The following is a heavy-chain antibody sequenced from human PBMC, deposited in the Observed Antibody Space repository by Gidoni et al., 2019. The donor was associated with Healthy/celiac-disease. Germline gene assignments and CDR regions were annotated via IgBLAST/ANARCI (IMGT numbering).Heavy chain of an antibody. Sequence: QVQLQQWGAGLLQPSETLSLTCAVYGGYLSGYYWSWIRQPPGKGLEWIGEINHSGSTNYNPSLKSRVTISVDTSKNQFSLKLSSVTAADTAVYYCARALPLFDYWGQGTLVTVSS. J-gene: IGHJ4*02. CDR1: GGYLSGYY. CDR3: ARALPLFDY. CDR2: INHSGST. V-gene: IGHV4-34*01.